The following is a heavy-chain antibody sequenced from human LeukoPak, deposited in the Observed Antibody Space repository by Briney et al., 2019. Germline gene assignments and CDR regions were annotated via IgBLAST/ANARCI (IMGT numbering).Heavy chain of an antibody. V-gene: IGHV4-59*08. J-gene: IGHJ4*02. Sequence: SETLSLTCTISGDSINGHYWSWIRQPPGKRLEWIGDIHYKGSTNYNLSLKSRVTISVDTSKNHLSLNLTSVLAADTAIYYCARRDTGWNDCDYWGQGILVTVSS. D-gene: IGHD1-1*01. CDR2: IHYKGST. CDR3: ARRDTGWNDCDY. CDR1: GDSINGHY.